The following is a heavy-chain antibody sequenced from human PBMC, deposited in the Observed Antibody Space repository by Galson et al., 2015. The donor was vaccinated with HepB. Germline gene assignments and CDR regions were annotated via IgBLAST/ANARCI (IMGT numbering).Heavy chain of an antibody. V-gene: IGHV3-33*01. CDR3: AREAVGAFDI. J-gene: IGHJ3*02. CDR2: IWYDGNHE. CDR1: GFTFSTYG. Sequence: SLRLSCAASGFTFSTYGMHWVRQAPGKGLEWVAVIWYDGNHEYYADSVKGRFTISRGNSKNTLYLQLNSLRVEDTAVYYCAREAVGAFDIWGQGTMVTVSS.